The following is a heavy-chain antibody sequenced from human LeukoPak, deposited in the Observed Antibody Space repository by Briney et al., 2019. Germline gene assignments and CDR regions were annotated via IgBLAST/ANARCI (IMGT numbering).Heavy chain of an antibody. D-gene: IGHD3-9*01. V-gene: IGHV1-18*01. J-gene: IGHJ4*02. CDR3: ARDCYDILTGYYWGFDY. CDR2: INPYNGNT. Sequence: ASVSVSCKPSVYTFTTYGISWVQQPPGQELEGMDWINPYNGNTNYAQKLQGRVTMTTDTSTSTAYMELRSLRSDDTAVYYCARDCYDILTGYYWGFDYWGQGTLVTVSS. CDR1: VYTFTTYG.